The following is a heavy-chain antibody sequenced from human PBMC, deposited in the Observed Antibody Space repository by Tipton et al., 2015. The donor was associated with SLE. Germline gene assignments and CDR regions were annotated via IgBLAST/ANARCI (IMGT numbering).Heavy chain of an antibody. CDR1: GGSFSGYY. CDR3: AREGIAAAGIDY. Sequence: TLSLTCAVYGGSFSGYYWSWIRQPPGKGLEWIGEINHSGSTNYNPSLKSRVTISVDTSKNQFSLKLSSVTAADTAVYYCAREGIAAAGIDYWGQGTLVTVSS. D-gene: IGHD6-13*01. J-gene: IGHJ4*02. V-gene: IGHV4-34*01. CDR2: INHSGST.